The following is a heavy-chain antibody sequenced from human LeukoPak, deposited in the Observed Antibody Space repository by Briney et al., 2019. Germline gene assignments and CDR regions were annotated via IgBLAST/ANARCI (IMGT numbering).Heavy chain of an antibody. J-gene: IGHJ4*02. CDR3: ASKGASGSYFPKPDY. D-gene: IGHD3-10*01. CDR1: GFTFSSYE. V-gene: IGHV3-48*03. CDR2: ISSSGSTI. Sequence: GGSLRLSCAASGFTFSSYEMNWVRQAPGKGLEWVSYISSSGSTIYYADSVRGRFTISRDNAKNSLYLQMNSLRAEDTAVYYCASKGASGSYFPKPDYWGQGTLVTVSS.